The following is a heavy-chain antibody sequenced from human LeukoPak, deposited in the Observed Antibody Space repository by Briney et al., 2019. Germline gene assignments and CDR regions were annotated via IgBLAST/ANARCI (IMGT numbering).Heavy chain of an antibody. CDR1: AFTFSDYY. CDR2: IRNKANSYTT. V-gene: IGHV3-72*01. Sequence: GGSLRLSCAASAFTFSDYYMDRVRLAPGKGLEWVGRIRNKANSYTTEYAASVKHRFTISRDDSKNSLYLQMNSLKIEDTAVYYCARVQPQSDAFDIWGQGTMVTVSS. J-gene: IGHJ3*02. CDR3: ARVQPQSDAFDI.